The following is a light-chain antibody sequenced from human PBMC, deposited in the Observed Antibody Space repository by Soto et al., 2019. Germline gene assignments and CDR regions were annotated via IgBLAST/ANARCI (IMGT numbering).Light chain of an antibody. Sequence: EIVLTQSPATLSLSPGERATLSCRASQSVSSYLAWYQQKPGQAPRLLIYDASNRATGIPDRFSGSGSGTDFNLTISRMEPEDFAVYYCKQTYSAPPTFGQGTKVDIK. J-gene: IGKJ1*01. CDR1: QSVSSY. V-gene: IGKV3-11*01. CDR2: DAS. CDR3: KQTYSAPPT.